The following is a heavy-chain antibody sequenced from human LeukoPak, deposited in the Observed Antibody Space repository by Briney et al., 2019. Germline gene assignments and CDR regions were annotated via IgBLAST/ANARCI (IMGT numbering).Heavy chain of an antibody. J-gene: IGHJ6*03. CDR2: IYHSGGT. V-gene: IGHV4-30-2*01. Sequence: SQTLSLTCTVSGGSIGSGGYYWSWIRQPPGKGLEWIGYIYHSGGTYYNPSLKSRVTISVDRSKNQFSLKLSSVTAADTAVYYCARSSPLGPMDVWGKGTTVTVSS. D-gene: IGHD3-10*01. CDR3: ARSSPLGPMDV. CDR1: GGSIGSGGYY.